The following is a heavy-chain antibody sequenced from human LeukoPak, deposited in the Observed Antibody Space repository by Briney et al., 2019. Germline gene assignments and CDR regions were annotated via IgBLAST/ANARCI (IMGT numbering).Heavy chain of an antibody. V-gene: IGHV1-2*02. CDR1: GYTFTSYD. Sequence: ASVKVSCKASGYTFTSYDINWVRQATGQGLEWMGWINPNSGGTNYAQKFQGRVTMTRDTSISTAYMELSRLRSDDTAVYYCARAKSDRYNWFDPWGQGTLVTVSS. CDR2: INPNSGGT. J-gene: IGHJ5*02. CDR3: ARAKSDRYNWFDP. D-gene: IGHD2-15*01.